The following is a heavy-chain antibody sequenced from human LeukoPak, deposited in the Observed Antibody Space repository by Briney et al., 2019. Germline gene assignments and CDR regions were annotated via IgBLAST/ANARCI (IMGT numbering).Heavy chain of an antibody. V-gene: IGHV4-39*07. J-gene: IGHJ4*02. CDR2: IYYSGST. D-gene: IGHD3-10*01. CDR1: GGSISSSSYY. CDR3: ANLGGVY. Sequence: SETLSLTCTVFGGSISSSSYYWGWIRQPPGKGLEWIGSIYYSGSTYYNPSLKSRVTISVDTSKNQFSLKLSSVTAADTAVYYCANLGGVYWGQGTLVTVSS.